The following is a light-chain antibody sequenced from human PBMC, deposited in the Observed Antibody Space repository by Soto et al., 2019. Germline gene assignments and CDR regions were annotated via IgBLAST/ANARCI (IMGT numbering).Light chain of an antibody. J-gene: IGLJ2*01. CDR2: SNS. Sequence: QSVLTQPPSASGTPGQRVTISCSGSTSNIGHNFVSWYQHLPGTAPKLLIYSNSQRPSGVPDRFSGSKSGTSASLAISGLQSEDEADYYCAAWDDSLNGVLFGGGTKLTVL. V-gene: IGLV1-44*01. CDR3: AAWDDSLNGVL. CDR1: TSNIGHNF.